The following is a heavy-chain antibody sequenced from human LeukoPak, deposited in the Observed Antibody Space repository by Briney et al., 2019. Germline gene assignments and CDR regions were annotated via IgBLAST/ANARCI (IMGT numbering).Heavy chain of an antibody. D-gene: IGHD2-21*02. V-gene: IGHV3-15*01. CDR1: GFTFSNAW. CDR2: IKSKTDGGTT. J-gene: IGHJ5*02. CDR3: TTDEVTAIRWGFDP. Sequence: GGSLRLSCAASGFTFSNAWMSWVRQAPGKGLEWVGRIKSKTDGGTTDYAAPVKGRFTISRDDSKNTLYLQMNSLKTEDTAVYYCTTDEVTAIRWGFDPWGQGTLVTVSS.